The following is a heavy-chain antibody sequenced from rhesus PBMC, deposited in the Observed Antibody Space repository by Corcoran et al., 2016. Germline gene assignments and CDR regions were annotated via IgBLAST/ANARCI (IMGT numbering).Heavy chain of an antibody. CDR2: IYGGSGST. CDR1: GGSISSYW. D-gene: IGHD3-28*01. Sequence: QVQLQESGPGVVKPSETLSLTCAVSGGSISSYWWGWIRQPPGKGLEWIGQIYGGSGSTSYNPSLKVRVTISSDTSKKLLSLKLSSVTAADTAVYYCAKRGFDGSGYYLDYWGQGVLVTVSS. J-gene: IGHJ4*01. CDR3: AKRGFDGSGYYLDY. V-gene: IGHV4-147*01.